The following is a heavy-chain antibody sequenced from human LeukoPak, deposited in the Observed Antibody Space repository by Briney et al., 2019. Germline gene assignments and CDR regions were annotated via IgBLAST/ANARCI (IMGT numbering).Heavy chain of an antibody. Sequence: SETLSLTCTVSGGSVSSGDYYWSWLRQPPGKGLEWLGYINYGGYTLYNPSLRSRVTISIDTSKNHFSLKVSSVTAADTAVYYCARDRGYSYGPFDSWGPGTLVTVSS. CDR3: ARDRGYSYGPFDS. J-gene: IGHJ4*02. V-gene: IGHV4-30-4*01. CDR1: GGSVSSGDYY. CDR2: INYGGYT. D-gene: IGHD5-18*01.